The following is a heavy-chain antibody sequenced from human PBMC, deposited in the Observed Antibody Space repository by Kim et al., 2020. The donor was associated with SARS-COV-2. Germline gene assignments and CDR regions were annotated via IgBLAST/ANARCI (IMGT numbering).Heavy chain of an antibody. CDR3: ASQPDY. CDR2: YSGST. V-gene: IGHV4-30-4*01. J-gene: IGHJ4*02. Sequence: YSGSTYYNPAPKSRVTISVDTSRNQFSLKLSSVTAADTAMYYCASQPDYWGQGTLVTVSS.